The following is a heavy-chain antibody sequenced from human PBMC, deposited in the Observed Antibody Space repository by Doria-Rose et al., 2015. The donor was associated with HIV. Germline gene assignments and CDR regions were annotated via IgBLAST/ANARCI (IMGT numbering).Heavy chain of an antibody. D-gene: IGHD6-13*01. V-gene: IGHV2-26*01. CDR1: GVSLSSPGMG. J-gene: IGHJ4*02. Sequence: VTLKESGPVLVKPTETLTLTCTVSGVSLSSPGMGVSWIRQPPGKALEWLANIFSDDERSYKTSLKSRLTISRVTSNSQVFLTMTDMDPVDTATYYCARIKSSRWYHKYYFDFWGQGTLVIVSA. CDR3: ARIKSSRWYHKYYFDF. CDR2: IFSDDER.